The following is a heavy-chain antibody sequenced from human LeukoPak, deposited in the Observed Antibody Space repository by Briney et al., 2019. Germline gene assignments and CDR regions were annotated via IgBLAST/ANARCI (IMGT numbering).Heavy chain of an antibody. CDR1: GGSFSGYY. D-gene: IGHD3-22*01. J-gene: IGHJ5*02. Sequence: SETLSLTCAVYGGSFSGYYWSWIRQPPGKGLEGMGEINHSGSTNYNPSLKSRVTISVDTSKNQFSLKLSSVTAADTAVYYCARGPEIDSSGSAHTTNWFDPWGQETLVTVSS. V-gene: IGHV4-34*01. CDR3: ARGPEIDSSGSAHTTNWFDP. CDR2: INHSGST.